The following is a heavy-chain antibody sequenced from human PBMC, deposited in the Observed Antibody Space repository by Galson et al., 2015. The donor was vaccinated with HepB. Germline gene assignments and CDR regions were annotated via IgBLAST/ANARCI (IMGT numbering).Heavy chain of an antibody. D-gene: IGHD1-26*01. CDR2: ISANNGIT. V-gene: IGHV1-18*04. Sequence: SVKVSCKASGYTFTSYGITWVRQAPGQGLEWMGWISANNGITDYAQKLQGRVTMTTDTSTGTAYMELRSLRSDDTAVYYCARGLGSSGDYWGQGTLVTVSS. J-gene: IGHJ4*02. CDR3: ARGLGSSGDY. CDR1: GYTFTSYG.